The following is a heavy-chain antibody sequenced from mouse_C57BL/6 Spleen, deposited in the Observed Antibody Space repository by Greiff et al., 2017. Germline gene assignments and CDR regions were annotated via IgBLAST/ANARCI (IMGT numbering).Heavy chain of an antibody. CDR1: GYTFTSYW. CDR2: IFPGSGST. D-gene: IGHD2-3*01. V-gene: IGHV1-55*01. J-gene: IGHJ2*01. CDR3: AREFYDGYYD. Sequence: QVQLQQPGAELVKPGASVKMSCKASGYTFTSYWITWVKQRPGQGLEWIGDIFPGSGSTNYNEKFKSKATLTVDTSSTTAYMQLSSLTSEDTAVYYCAREFYDGYYDWGQGTTLTVSS.